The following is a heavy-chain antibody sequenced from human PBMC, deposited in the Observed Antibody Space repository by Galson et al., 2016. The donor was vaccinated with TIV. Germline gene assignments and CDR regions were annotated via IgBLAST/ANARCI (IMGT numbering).Heavy chain of an antibody. CDR2: ISAGGGRT. J-gene: IGHJ4*02. Sequence: SLRLSCAASGFTFSSFAMTWVRQAPGKGLEWVSRISAGGGRTDYADSVKGRFTISRDNPKNTLYLQMSSLRADDTAVYFCAKMDSSGFDYVRRFDFWGQGPLATVSS. D-gene: IGHD3-22*01. CDR1: GFTFSSFA. CDR3: AKMDSSGFDYVRRFDF. V-gene: IGHV3-23*01.